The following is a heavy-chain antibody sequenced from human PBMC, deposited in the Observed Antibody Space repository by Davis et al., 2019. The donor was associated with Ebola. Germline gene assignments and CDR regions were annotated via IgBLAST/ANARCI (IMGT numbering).Heavy chain of an antibody. J-gene: IGHJ4*02. Sequence: PSETLSLTCAVYGGSLSGYYWTWVRQSPGKGLEWIGEINRAGVTHYNPSLHSRVSISVDTSKRHISLKVNSVTAADTAMYYCALGYFGQDPLDFWGQGTMVTVSS. V-gene: IGHV4-34*01. D-gene: IGHD2-15*01. CDR3: ALGYFGQDPLDF. CDR2: INRAGVT. CDR1: GGSLSGYY.